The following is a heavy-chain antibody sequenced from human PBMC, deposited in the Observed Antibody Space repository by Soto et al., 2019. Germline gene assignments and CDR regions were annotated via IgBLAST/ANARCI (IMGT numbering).Heavy chain of an antibody. V-gene: IGHV3-74*01. Sequence: EVQVVESGGGLVQPGGSLRLSCAASGFTFSNYWMHWVRQGPGEGLVWVSHINSDGSSTNYADSVRGRFIISRDNAENMLYLQMNSLRAEDTAVYYCARDLSGPFDYWGQGTLVTVSS. CDR3: ARDLSGPFDY. CDR2: INSDGSST. J-gene: IGHJ4*02. CDR1: GFTFSNYW.